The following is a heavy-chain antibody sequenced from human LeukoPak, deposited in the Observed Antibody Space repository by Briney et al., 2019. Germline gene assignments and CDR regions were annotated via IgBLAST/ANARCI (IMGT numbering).Heavy chain of an antibody. J-gene: IGHJ4*02. V-gene: IGHV3-30*18. CDR1: GFTFSSYG. CDR3: AKSGYYGSGSEPFDY. CDR2: ISYDGSNK. D-gene: IGHD3-10*01. Sequence: QPGRSLRLSCAASGFTFSSYGMHWVRQAPGKGLEWVAVISYDGSNKHYADSVKGRFTISRDNSKNTLYLQMNSLRAEDTAVYYCAKSGYYGSGSEPFDYWGQGTLVTVSS.